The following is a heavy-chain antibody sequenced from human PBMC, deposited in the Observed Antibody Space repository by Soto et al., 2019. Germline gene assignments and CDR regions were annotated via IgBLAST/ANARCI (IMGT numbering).Heavy chain of an antibody. CDR1: GGSISSGYYY. D-gene: IGHD6-6*01. J-gene: IGHJ6*02. CDR3: ASSSQYGMDV. V-gene: IGHV4-30-4*01. CDR2: IYYSGNT. Sequence: PSETLSLTCSVSGGSISSGYYYWRWIRQHPGKGLEWIGHIYYSGNTYYNSYLKSRLITYIYTTTNQISLKVRSVTAADTAVYYCASSSQYGMDVWGQGTTGTVSS.